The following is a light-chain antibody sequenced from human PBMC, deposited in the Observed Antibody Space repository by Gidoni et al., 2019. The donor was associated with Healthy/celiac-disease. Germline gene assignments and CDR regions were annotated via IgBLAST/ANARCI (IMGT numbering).Light chain of an antibody. J-gene: IGKJ4*01. CDR1: QSVSSY. Sequence: EVVFTHSPATLSLSPGERATLTCRASQSVSSYLAWYQQKPGQAPRLLIYDASNRATGIPARFSGSGSGTDFTLTISSLEPEDFAVYYCQQRSNWPSTFGGGTTVEIK. CDR2: DAS. V-gene: IGKV3-11*01. CDR3: QQRSNWPST.